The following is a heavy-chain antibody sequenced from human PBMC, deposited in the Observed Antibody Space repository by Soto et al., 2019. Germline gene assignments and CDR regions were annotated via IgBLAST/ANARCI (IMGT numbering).Heavy chain of an antibody. J-gene: IGHJ4*02. CDR2: ISTDGSST. V-gene: IGHV3-74*01. CDR3: ARYGSGSAYDH. D-gene: IGHD3-10*01. Sequence: PGGSLRLSCAASGFTFSSYWMHWVRQAPGKGLEWVARISTDGSSTSYTDSVKGRFTISRDNSKNTLYLQMGSLRGEDMAVYYCARYGSGSAYDHWGQGALVTVSS. CDR1: GFTFSSYW.